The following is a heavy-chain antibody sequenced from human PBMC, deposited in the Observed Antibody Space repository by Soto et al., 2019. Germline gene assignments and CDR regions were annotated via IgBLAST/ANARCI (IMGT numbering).Heavy chain of an antibody. Sequence: GGSLRLSCAASGFTFNRYSLNWVRQAPGKGLEWVSSISSTTNYIYYGDSMQGRFTISRDNAKNSLYLEMNSLRAEDKAVYYCARESEDLTSNFDYWGQGTLVTVPQ. J-gene: IGHJ4*02. V-gene: IGHV3-21*06. CDR3: ARESEDLTSNFDY. CDR2: ISSTTNYI. CDR1: GFTFNRYS.